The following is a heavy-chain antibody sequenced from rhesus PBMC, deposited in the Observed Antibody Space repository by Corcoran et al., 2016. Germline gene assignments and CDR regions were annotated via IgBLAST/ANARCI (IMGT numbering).Heavy chain of an antibody. Sequence: QVQLQESGPGLVKPSETLSLTCVVSGYSIRSRYHWAWIRQPPGKGLEYIGFITGNTGSTSHNPSLKSRVTMSKDTSKNQFSLKLSSVTAADTPVYYCARDWGDYYGYGLDSWGQGVVVTVSS. CDR2: ITGNTGST. V-gene: IGHV4-99*02. D-gene: IGHD3-34*01. J-gene: IGHJ6*01. CDR1: GYSIRSRYH. CDR3: ARDWGDYYGYGLDS.